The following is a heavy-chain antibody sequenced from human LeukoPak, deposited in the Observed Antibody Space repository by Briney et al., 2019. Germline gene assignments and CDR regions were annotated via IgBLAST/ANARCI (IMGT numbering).Heavy chain of an antibody. D-gene: IGHD6-13*01. CDR2: IRGSGSNT. J-gene: IGHJ4*02. CDR3: AKCRGSSWSDCFDY. Sequence: GGSLRLSCAASGFIFRNYAMSWVRQAPGKGLEWVATIRGSGSNTYYADSVRGRFTISRDNSRNTLYLQMSTLRAEDTAVYYCAKCRGSSWSDCFDYWGQGTLVTVSS. CDR1: GFIFRNYA. V-gene: IGHV3-23*01.